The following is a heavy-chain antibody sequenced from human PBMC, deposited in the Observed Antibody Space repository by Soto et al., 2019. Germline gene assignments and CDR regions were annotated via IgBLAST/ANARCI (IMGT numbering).Heavy chain of an antibody. V-gene: IGHV4-39*01. CDR2: SYYSGTT. Sequence: PXGTLSLSFSVSGGSISSTPYYWGWIRQPPGSRLEWIGISYYSGTTYSNPSLKSRVIISVDTSKNQFSLKLTSVTAADTAVYYCARAPKKWNYSENLEVWGQGSLVTVSS. CDR3: ARAPKKWNYSENLEV. J-gene: IGHJ4*02. D-gene: IGHD1-7*01. CDR1: GGSISSTPYY.